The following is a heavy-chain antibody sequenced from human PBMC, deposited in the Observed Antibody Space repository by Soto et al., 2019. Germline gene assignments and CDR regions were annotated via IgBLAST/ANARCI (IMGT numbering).Heavy chain of an antibody. V-gene: IGHV3-23*01. J-gene: IGHJ4*02. CDR3: AKRFRGVLLNPEVD. CDR1: GLTFSSYA. D-gene: IGHD3-10*01. CDR2: ISGSGGYT. Sequence: EVQLLESGGDLVQPGGSLRLSCAASGLTFSSYAMSWVRQAPGKGLEWVSVISGSGGYTDYAHSVKGRFTISRDNSKNTLYLQMNSLRAEDTALYYCAKRFRGVLLNPEVDWGQGTLVTVSS.